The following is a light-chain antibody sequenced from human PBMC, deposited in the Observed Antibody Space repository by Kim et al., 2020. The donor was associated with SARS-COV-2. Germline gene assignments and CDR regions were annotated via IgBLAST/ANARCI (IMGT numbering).Light chain of an antibody. CDR3: SAWDDSLHGYV. CDR2: SND. J-gene: IGLJ1*01. Sequence: QSVVTQPPSASGAPAQRVTISCSGSSSNIGIYTVNWYQHLPGTAPKLLIYSNDQRPSGVPDRFSGSKSDTSASLAISGLQSEDEADYYCSAWDDSLHGYVFGTGTKVTVL. CDR1: SSNIGIYT. V-gene: IGLV1-44*01.